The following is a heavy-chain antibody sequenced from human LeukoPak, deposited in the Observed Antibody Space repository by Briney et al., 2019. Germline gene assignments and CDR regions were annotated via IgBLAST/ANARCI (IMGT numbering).Heavy chain of an antibody. CDR3: ARAYRGSYSDHFDY. J-gene: IGHJ4*02. D-gene: IGHD1-26*01. CDR1: GGSISSSNC. CDR2: IYHSGST. Sequence: PSGTLSLTCAVSGGSISSSNCWSWVRQPPGKGLEWIGEIYHSGSTNYNPSLKSRVTISVDKSKNQFSLKLSSVTAADTAVYYCARAYRGSYSDHFDYWGQGTLVTVSS. V-gene: IGHV4-4*02.